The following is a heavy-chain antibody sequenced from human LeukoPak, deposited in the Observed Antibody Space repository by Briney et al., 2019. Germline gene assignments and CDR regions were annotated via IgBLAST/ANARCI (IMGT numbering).Heavy chain of an antibody. CDR3: ARGITTPFDY. V-gene: IGHV4-30-2*01. CDR2: IYHSGST. Sequence: SQTLSLTCAVSGGSISSGGYSWSWIRQPPGKRLEWIGYIYHSGSTYYNPSLKSRVTISVDRSKNQFSLKLSSVTAADTAVYYCARGITTPFDYWGQGTLVTVSS. J-gene: IGHJ4*02. CDR1: GGSISSGGYS. D-gene: IGHD2-15*01.